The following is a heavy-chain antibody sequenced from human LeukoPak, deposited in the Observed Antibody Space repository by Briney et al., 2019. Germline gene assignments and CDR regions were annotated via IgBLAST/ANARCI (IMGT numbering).Heavy chain of an antibody. CDR2: FDPEDGET. CDR1: GYTLTELS. V-gene: IGHV1-24*01. Sequence: ASVKVSCKVSGYTLTELSMHWVRQAPGKGREWMGGFDPEDGETIYEQTFQGRITMTADTSTDTDYIELTRLRSENTTAYYCATVRGSGYYYYYWGQGTLVTVSS. D-gene: IGHD3-22*01. CDR3: ATVRGSGYYYYY. J-gene: IGHJ4*02.